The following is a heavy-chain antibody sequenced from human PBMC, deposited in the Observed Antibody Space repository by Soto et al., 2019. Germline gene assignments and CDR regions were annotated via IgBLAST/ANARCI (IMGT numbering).Heavy chain of an antibody. CDR2: IIPVFGTP. CDR3: ARGDATKIVVTTYYGLDV. J-gene: IGHJ6*02. D-gene: IGHD3-22*01. Sequence: QVQVVQSGAEVKKPGSSVKVSCKASGGSFSNYGISWVRQAPGQGLEWMGGIIPVFGTPHYAQKFQYRVTITADESTSTVYMAVSSLTSEDTAVYYCARGDATKIVVTTYYGLDVWGQGTTVTVSS. CDR1: GGSFSNYG. V-gene: IGHV1-69*12.